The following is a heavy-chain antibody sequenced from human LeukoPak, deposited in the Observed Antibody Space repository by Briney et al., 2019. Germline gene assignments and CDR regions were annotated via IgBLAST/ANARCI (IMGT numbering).Heavy chain of an antibody. CDR1: CR. CDR3: TRPFGFGGFGELGYYGMDV. CDR2: ISISSSYI. V-gene: IGHV3-21*04. Sequence: CRFQWLRQHQKKGLEWVSSISISSSYIYYADSVKGRFTISRDNAKNSLYLQMNSLKTEDTAVYYCTRPFGFGGFGELGYYGMDVWGKGTTVTVSS. D-gene: IGHD3-10*01. J-gene: IGHJ6*04.